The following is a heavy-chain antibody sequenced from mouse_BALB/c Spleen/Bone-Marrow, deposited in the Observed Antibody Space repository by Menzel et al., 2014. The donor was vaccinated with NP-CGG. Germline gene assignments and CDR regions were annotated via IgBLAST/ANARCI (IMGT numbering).Heavy chain of an antibody. D-gene: IGHD2-14*01. CDR2: ISNGGGST. J-gene: IGHJ1*01. Sequence: LVESGGGLVQPGGSLKLSCAASGFTFSRYTMSWVRQTPEKRLEWVAYISNGGGSTYYPDTDTVKGRFTISRDNAKNTLYLQMSSLKSEDTAMYYCARHGVRREWYFDVWGAGTTVTVSS. V-gene: IGHV5-12-2*01. CDR3: ARHGVRREWYFDV. CDR1: GFTFSRYT.